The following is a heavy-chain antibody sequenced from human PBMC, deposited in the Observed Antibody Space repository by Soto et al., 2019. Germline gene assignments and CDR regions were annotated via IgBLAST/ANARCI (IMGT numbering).Heavy chain of an antibody. CDR3: ASGLVEYSSSWYDY. J-gene: IGHJ4*02. D-gene: IGHD6-13*01. CDR1: GFTFSSHW. Sequence: GGSLRLSCAASGFTFSSHWMHWVRQAPGKGLVWVSRINSDGSSTNYAESVKGRFTISRDNAKNTLYLQMNSLRAEDTAVYYCASGLVEYSSSWYDYWGQGTLVTVSS. CDR2: INSDGSST. V-gene: IGHV3-74*01.